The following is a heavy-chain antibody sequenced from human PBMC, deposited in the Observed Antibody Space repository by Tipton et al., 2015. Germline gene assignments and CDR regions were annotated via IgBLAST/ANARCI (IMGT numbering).Heavy chain of an antibody. Sequence: SLRLSCAASGFTFDDYAMHWVRQVPGKGLEWVSGITWNSGGIGYADSVKGRFTTSRDNAKNSLYLQMNSLRAEDTAVYYCARGGDYYDSSGDFDYWGQGTLVTVSS. CDR2: ITWNSGGI. J-gene: IGHJ4*02. CDR1: GFTFDDYA. D-gene: IGHD3-22*01. V-gene: IGHV3-9*01. CDR3: ARGGDYYDSSGDFDY.